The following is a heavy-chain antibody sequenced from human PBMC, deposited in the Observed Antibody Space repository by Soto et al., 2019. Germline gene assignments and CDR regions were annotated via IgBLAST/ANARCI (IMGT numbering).Heavy chain of an antibody. D-gene: IGHD2-2*02. CDR1: GFTCSSYA. Sequence: GGSLRLSCADSGFTCSSYAMSWVGQAPGKGLEWVSAISGSGGSTYYADSVKGRFTISRDNSKNTLYLQMNSLRAEDTAVYYCAIQGYCSSTSCYKGPNYYYYGMDVWGQGTTVTVSS. CDR3: AIQGYCSSTSCYKGPNYYYYGMDV. V-gene: IGHV3-23*01. CDR2: ISGSGGST. J-gene: IGHJ6*02.